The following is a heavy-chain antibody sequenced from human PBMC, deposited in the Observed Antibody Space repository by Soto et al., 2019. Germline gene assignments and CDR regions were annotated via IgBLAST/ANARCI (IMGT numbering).Heavy chain of an antibody. J-gene: IGHJ6*02. CDR3: ARGYRYFDWLAPDYYYYYGMDV. CDR2: INPNSGGT. D-gene: IGHD3-9*01. Sequence: ASVKVSCKASGGTFSSYAISWVRQAPGQGLEWMGWINPNSGGTNYAQKFQGWVTMTRVTSISTAYMELSRLRSDDTAVYYCARGYRYFDWLAPDYYYYYGMDVWGQGTTVTV. V-gene: IGHV1-2*04. CDR1: GGTFSSYA.